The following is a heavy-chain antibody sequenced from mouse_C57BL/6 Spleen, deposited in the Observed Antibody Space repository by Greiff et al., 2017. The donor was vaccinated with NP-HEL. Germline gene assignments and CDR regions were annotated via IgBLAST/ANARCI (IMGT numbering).Heavy chain of an antibody. Sequence: VQLKESGPELVKPGASVKISCKASGYSFTGYYMNWVKQSPEKSLEWIGEINPSTGGTTYNQKFKAKATLTVDKSSSTAYMQLKSLTSEDSAVYYCAREGTGRDYWGQGTTLTVSS. D-gene: IGHD4-1*01. V-gene: IGHV1-42*01. CDR2: INPSTGGT. J-gene: IGHJ2*01. CDR3: AREGTGRDY. CDR1: GYSFTGYY.